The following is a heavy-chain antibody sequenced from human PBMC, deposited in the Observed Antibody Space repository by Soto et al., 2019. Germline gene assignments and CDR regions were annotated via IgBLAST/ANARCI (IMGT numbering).Heavy chain of an antibody. D-gene: IGHD3-3*01. CDR2: IYYSGST. J-gene: IGHJ5*02. V-gene: IGHV4-31*03. Sequence: SETLSLTCTVSGGSISSGGYYWSWIRQHPGKGLEWIGYIYYSGSTYYNPSLKSRVTISVDTSKNQFSLKLSSVTAADTAVYYCARGITIFGVVTPISGSWFDPWGQGTLVTVSS. CDR1: GGSISSGGYY. CDR3: ARGITIFGVVTPISGSWFDP.